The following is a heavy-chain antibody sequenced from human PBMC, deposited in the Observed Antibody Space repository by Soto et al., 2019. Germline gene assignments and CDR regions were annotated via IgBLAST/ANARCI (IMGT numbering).Heavy chain of an antibody. CDR2: IIPIFGTA. CDR3: ATWAEDMVGAIGRTPHDTDY. Sequence: QVQLVQSGAEVKKPGSSVKVSCKASGGTFSSYAISWVRQAPGQGLEWMGGIIPIFGTANCAQKFHGRVTINADQSTYTAYMQLSSRRSEDTAVYYWATWAEDMVGAIGRTPHDTDYWGQGTLVTVSS. CDR1: GGTFSSYA. J-gene: IGHJ4*02. D-gene: IGHD1-26*01. V-gene: IGHV1-69*12.